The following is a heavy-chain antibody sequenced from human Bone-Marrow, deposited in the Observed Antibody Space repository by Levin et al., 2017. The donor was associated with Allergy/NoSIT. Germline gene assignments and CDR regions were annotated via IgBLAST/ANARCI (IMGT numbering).Heavy chain of an antibody. CDR1: GFTFSDYS. CDR3: AEGAVAGISGY. J-gene: IGHJ4*02. Sequence: GESLKISCAASGFTFSDYSMNWVRQAPGKGLEWVSSISSSSSYIYYADSVKGRFTISRDNAKNSLYLQMNSLRAEDTAVYYCAEGAVAGISGYWGQGTLVTVSS. CDR2: ISSSSSYI. V-gene: IGHV3-21*01. D-gene: IGHD6-19*01.